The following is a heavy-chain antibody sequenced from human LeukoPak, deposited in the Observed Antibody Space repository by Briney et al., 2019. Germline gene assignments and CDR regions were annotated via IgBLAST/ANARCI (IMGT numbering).Heavy chain of an antibody. D-gene: IGHD3-22*01. V-gene: IGHV1-2*02. CDR3: ARDQGYYDSSGYDY. CDR1: GYTFTGYY. J-gene: IGHJ4*02. Sequence: VASVKVSCKASGYTFTGYYMHWVRQAPGQGLEWMGWINPNSGGTNYAQKFQGRVTMTRDTSISTAYMELSRLRSDDTAVYYCARDQGYYDSSGYDYWGQGTLVTVSS. CDR2: INPNSGGT.